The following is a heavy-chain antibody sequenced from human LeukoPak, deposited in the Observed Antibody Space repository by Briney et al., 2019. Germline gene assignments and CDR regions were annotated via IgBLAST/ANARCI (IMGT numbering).Heavy chain of an antibody. Sequence: SETLSLTCAVYGGSFSGYYWSWIRQPPGKGLEWIGEINHSGSTNYNPSLKSRVTISVDTSENQFSLKLSSATAADTAVYYCARGRDIVVVPAAKRYYYYYMDVWGKGTTVTVSS. D-gene: IGHD2-2*01. CDR3: ARGRDIVVVPAAKRYYYYYMDV. CDR1: GGSFSGYY. CDR2: INHSGST. J-gene: IGHJ6*03. V-gene: IGHV4-34*01.